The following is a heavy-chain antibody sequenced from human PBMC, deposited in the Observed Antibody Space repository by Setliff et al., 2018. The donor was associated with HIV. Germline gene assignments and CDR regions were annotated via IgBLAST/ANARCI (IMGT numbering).Heavy chain of an antibody. D-gene: IGHD2-2*01. CDR2: ISPNSGGT. Sequence: GASVKVSCKASGFIFTNYYIHWVRQAPGQGLEWMGRISPNSGGTQFAQKFQGRVALTRDTSITTAYMELSGLRSDDTAVYYCARGPRGQLLLFWAPYYYYMDVWGKGTTVTVSS. J-gene: IGHJ6*03. CDR3: ARGPRGQLLLFWAPYYYYMDV. V-gene: IGHV1-2*06. CDR1: GFIFTNYY.